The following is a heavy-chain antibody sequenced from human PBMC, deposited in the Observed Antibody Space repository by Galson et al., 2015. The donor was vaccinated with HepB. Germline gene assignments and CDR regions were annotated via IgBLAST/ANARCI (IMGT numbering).Heavy chain of an antibody. D-gene: IGHD2-8*01. CDR1: GFTFSSYA. Sequence: SLRLSCAASGFTFSSYAMSWVRQAPGKGLEWVSAISGSGGSTYDADSVKGRFTISRDNSKNTLYLQMNSLRAEDTAVYYCAKDDCTNSVCYTGGRYYFDYWAQGAPVTVS. V-gene: IGHV3-23*01. CDR2: ISGSGGST. CDR3: AKDDCTNSVCYTGGRYYFDY. J-gene: IGHJ4*02.